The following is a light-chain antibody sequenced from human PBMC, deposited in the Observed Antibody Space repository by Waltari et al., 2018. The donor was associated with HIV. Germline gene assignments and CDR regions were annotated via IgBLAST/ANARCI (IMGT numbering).Light chain of an antibody. J-gene: IGLJ1*01. Sequence: QSALTQPASVSASPGQSITISCTGTSSDVGGYNYVSWYRQHPGEAPKVIIYEVNRRPSGVSNRFTASKSGSTASLASSGLQPEDEADYFCSSYTSSSTHVFGPGTKVTVL. CDR2: EVN. CDR3: SSYTSSSTHV. V-gene: IGLV2-14*03. CDR1: SSDVGGYNY.